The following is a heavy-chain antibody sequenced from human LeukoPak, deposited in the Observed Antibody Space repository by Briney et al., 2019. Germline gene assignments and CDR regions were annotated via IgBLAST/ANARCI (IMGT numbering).Heavy chain of an antibody. J-gene: IGHJ4*02. CDR3: AKVRTSSGYCFDY. Sequence: GGSLRLSCAASGFTFSNYWMSWVRQAPGKGLESVANIKQDGSEKYYVDSVKGRFTISRDNAKNSLYLQMNSLRAEDTAVYYCAKVRTSSGYCFDYWGQGTLVTISS. D-gene: IGHD3-22*01. V-gene: IGHV3-7*01. CDR1: GFTFSNYW. CDR2: IKQDGSEK.